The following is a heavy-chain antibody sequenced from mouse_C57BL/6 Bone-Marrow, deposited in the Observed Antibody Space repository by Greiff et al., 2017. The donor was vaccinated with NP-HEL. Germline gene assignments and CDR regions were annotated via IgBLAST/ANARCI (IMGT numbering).Heavy chain of an antibody. CDR3: ARRRYYGSSYYYFDY. J-gene: IGHJ2*01. V-gene: IGHV1-64*01. Sequence: QVQLQQPGAELVKPGASVKLSCKASGYTFTSYWMHWVKQRPGQGLEWIGMIHPNSGSTNYNEKFKSKATLTVDKSSSTAYMQLSSLTSEDSAVYYCARRRYYGSSYYYFDYWGQGTTLTVSS. CDR2: IHPNSGST. CDR1: GYTFTSYW. D-gene: IGHD1-1*01.